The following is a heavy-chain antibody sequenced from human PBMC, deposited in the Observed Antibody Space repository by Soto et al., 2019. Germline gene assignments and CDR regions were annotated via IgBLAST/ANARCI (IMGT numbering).Heavy chain of an antibody. V-gene: IGHV3-11*01. CDR2: ISISGSSI. D-gene: IGHD6-13*01. CDR1: GFTFRDYY. J-gene: IGHJ4*02. Sequence: GGSLRLSCAAPGFTFRDYYMSWIRQAPGKGLEWISYISISGSSIYYADSVKGRFTISRDDAKNSLYLQMNSLRAEDTAVYYCAKDIEPPGLFFDYWGQGTLVTVSS. CDR3: AKDIEPPGLFFDY.